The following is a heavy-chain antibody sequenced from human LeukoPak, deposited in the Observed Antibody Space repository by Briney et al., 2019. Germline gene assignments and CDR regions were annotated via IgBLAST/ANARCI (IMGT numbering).Heavy chain of an antibody. CDR3: ARDRVTHLEWGDDDAFDI. CDR1: GYTFTSYY. CDR2: INPSGGST. J-gene: IGHJ3*02. Sequence: ASVKVSSKASGYTFTSYYMYWVRQAPGQGLEWMGIINPSGGSTSYAQKFQGRVTMTRDTSTSTVYMELSSLRSEDTAVYYCARDRVTHLEWGDDDAFDIWGQGTMVTVSS. V-gene: IGHV1-46*01. D-gene: IGHD3-3*01.